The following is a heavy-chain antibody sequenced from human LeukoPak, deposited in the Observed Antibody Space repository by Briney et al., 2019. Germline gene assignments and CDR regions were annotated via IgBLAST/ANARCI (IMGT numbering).Heavy chain of an antibody. Sequence: SETLSLTCTVSGGSISSYYWSWIRQPPGKGLEWIGYIYYSGSTNYNPSLKSRVTMSVDTSKNQFSLKLSSVTAADTAVYYCARDLKYYYDSSGYYTYYMDVWGKGTTVTVSS. V-gene: IGHV4-59*12. CDR2: IYYSGST. D-gene: IGHD3-22*01. CDR3: ARDLKYYYDSSGYYTYYMDV. CDR1: GGSISSYY. J-gene: IGHJ6*03.